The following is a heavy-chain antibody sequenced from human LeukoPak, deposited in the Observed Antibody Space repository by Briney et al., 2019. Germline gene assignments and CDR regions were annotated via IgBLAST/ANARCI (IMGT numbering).Heavy chain of an antibody. CDR2: ISYDGSNK. D-gene: IGHD6-13*01. V-gene: IGHV3-30*04. Sequence: GGSLRLSCAATGFPFSSYAMHWVRQAPGKGLEWVAVISYDGSNKYYADSVKGRFTISRDNSKNTLYLQMNSLRAEDTAVYYCARGSQQLVDSADYWGQGTLVTVSS. J-gene: IGHJ4*02. CDR3: ARGSQQLVDSADY. CDR1: GFPFSSYA.